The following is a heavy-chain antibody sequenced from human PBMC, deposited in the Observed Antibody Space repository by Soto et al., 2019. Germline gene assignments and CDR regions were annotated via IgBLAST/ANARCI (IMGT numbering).Heavy chain of an antibody. CDR1: GYTFTSYG. V-gene: IGHV1-18*01. Sequence: ASVKVSCKASGYTFTSYGISWVRQAPGQGLEWMGWISAYNGNTNYAQKLQGRVTMTTDTSTSTAYMELRSLRSDDTAVYYCARDSITMVRGVTADSYYYGMDGWGRGTTVTVSS. CDR3: ARDSITMVRGVTADSYYYGMDG. D-gene: IGHD3-10*01. CDR2: ISAYNGNT. J-gene: IGHJ6*02.